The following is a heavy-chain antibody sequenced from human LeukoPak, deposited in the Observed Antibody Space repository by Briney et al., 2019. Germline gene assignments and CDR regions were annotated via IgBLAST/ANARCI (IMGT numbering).Heavy chain of an antibody. CDR1: GYTFSGYY. V-gene: IGHV1-2*02. CDR3: ARGPNYYDSSGHYYLHD. D-gene: IGHD3-22*01. Sequence: GASVKVSCKASGYTFSGYYMHWVRQAPGQGLEWMGWINPNSGVTKSSQKFQGRVTMTRDTSISTADMELSRLTSDDTAVYFCARGPNYYDSSGHYYLHDWGQGTLVTVSS. J-gene: IGHJ4*02. CDR2: INPNSGVT.